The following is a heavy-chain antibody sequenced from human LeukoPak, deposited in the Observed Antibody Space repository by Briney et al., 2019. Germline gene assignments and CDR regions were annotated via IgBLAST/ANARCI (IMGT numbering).Heavy chain of an antibody. J-gene: IGHJ6*02. CDR1: GFTFSNYG. CDR2: IWYDGSNK. CDR3: ARDYSLTAMDV. V-gene: IGHV3-33*01. D-gene: IGHD2-15*01. Sequence: PGGSLRLSCAASGFTFSNYGMHWVRQAPGKGLEWVAVIWYDGSNKYYGDSVKGRFTISRDNSKNTLYLQMNSLRAEDTAVYYCARDYSLTAMDVWGQGTTVTVSS.